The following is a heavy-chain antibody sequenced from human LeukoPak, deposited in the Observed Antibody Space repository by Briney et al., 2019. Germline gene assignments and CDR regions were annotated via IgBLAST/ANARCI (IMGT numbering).Heavy chain of an antibody. CDR2: IYYSGST. Sequence: PSETLSLTCTVSGGSISSSSYYWGWIRQPPGKGLEWIGSIYYSGSTYYNPSLKSRVTISVDTSKNQFSLKLSSVTAADTAVYYCARLEAYCGGDCYPYAFDIWGQGTMVTVSS. J-gene: IGHJ3*02. CDR3: ARLEAYCGGDCYPYAFDI. CDR1: GGSISSSSYY. D-gene: IGHD2-21*02. V-gene: IGHV4-39*07.